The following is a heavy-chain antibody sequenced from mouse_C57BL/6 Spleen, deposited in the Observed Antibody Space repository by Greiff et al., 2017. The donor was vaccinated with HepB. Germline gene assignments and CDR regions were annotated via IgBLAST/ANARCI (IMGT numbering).Heavy chain of an antibody. Sequence: EVMLVESGGDLVKPGGSLKLSCAASGFTFSSYGMSWVRQTPDKRLEWVATISSGGSYTYYPDSVKGRFTISRDNAKNTLYLQMSSLKSEDTAMYYCARKDYYGSSYYWGQGTTLTVSS. CDR1: GFTFSSYG. CDR3: ARKDYYGSSYY. V-gene: IGHV5-6*01. CDR2: ISSGGSYT. J-gene: IGHJ2*01. D-gene: IGHD1-1*01.